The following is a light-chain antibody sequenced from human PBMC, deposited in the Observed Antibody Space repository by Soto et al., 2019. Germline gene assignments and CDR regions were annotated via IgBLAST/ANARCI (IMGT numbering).Light chain of an antibody. CDR1: QSLRSN. CDR3: QQHDKWPPA. V-gene: IGKV3-15*01. CDR2: SAS. J-gene: IGKJ1*01. Sequence: EIVMTQSPVTLSVSPGETVTLSCRASQSLRSNLAWYQQKPGQTPRLLIYSASIRAAATPARLSGSGAGTNFSLTISSLQSEDFAVYYGQQHDKWPPAFGQGSKVDLK.